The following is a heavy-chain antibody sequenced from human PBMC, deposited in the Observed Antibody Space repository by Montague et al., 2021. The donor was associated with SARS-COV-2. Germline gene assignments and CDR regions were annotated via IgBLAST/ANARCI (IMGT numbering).Heavy chain of an antibody. V-gene: IGHV4-4*07. Sequence: SETLSLTCSVSGEPISGFFWNWIRQPAGKGLEWIGRIYASGGTDYNPSLESRVTMSVDTSKNQFSLKVNSVTAADTAVYYCARGTLLQEHLWG. J-gene: IGHJ6*01. CDR1: GEPISGFF. CDR2: IYASGGT. CDR3: ARGTLLQEHL.